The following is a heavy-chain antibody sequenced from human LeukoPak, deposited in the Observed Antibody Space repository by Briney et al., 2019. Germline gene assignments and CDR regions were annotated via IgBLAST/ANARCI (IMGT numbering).Heavy chain of an antibody. CDR1: GGSISSYY. Sequence: SETLSLTCTVSGGSISSYYWSWIRQPPGKGLEWIGYIYYSGSTSYNPSLKSRVTISVDTSKNQFSLKLSSVTAADTAVYYCVGRRCSGGSCLPYYFDYWGQGTLVTVSS. D-gene: IGHD2-15*01. CDR2: IYYSGST. J-gene: IGHJ4*02. CDR3: VGRRCSGGSCLPYYFDY. V-gene: IGHV4-59*08.